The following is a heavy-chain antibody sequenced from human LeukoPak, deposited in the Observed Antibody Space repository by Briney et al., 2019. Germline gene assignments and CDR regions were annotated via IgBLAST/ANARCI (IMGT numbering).Heavy chain of an antibody. V-gene: IGHV3-23*01. Sequence: GGSLRLSCAASGFTFSSYAMSWVRQAPGKGLEWVSGISGSGGSTYYADSVKGRVPISRDNSKNTLYLQMKSRRAEDTAVYYCAKDSRRGYSYGPAAYWGEGTLVTVAS. D-gene: IGHD5-18*01. J-gene: IGHJ4*02. CDR2: ISGSGGST. CDR3: AKDSRRGYSYGPAAY. CDR1: GFTFSSYA.